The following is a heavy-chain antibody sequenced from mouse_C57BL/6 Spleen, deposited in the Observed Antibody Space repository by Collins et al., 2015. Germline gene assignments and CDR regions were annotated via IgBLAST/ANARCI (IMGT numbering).Heavy chain of an antibody. J-gene: IGHJ1*03. D-gene: IGHD2-1*01. CDR3: ARAFYYDNFYWYFDV. Sequence: EVQLVESGGGLVKPGGSLKLSCAASGFTFSSYAMSWVRQTPEKRLEWVATISDGGSYTYYPDNVKGRFTISRDNAKNNLYLQMSHLKSEDTAMYYCARAFYYDNFYWYFDVWGTGTTVTVSS. CDR1: GFTFSSYA. CDR2: ISDGGSYT. V-gene: IGHV5-4*01.